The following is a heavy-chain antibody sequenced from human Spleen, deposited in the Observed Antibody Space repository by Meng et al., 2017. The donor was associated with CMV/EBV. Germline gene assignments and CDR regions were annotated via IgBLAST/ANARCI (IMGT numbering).Heavy chain of an antibody. Sequence: GGSLRLSCAASGFAVSSSYAISWVRQAPGQGLEWMGWINPNSGGTNYAQKFQGRVTMTRDTSISTAYMELSRLRSDDTAVYYCARALERRGSPGKNWFDPWGQGTLVTVSS. D-gene: IGHD1-1*01. CDR1: GFAVSSSY. V-gene: IGHV1-2*02. CDR3: ARALERRGSPGKNWFDP. J-gene: IGHJ5*02. CDR2: INPNSGGT.